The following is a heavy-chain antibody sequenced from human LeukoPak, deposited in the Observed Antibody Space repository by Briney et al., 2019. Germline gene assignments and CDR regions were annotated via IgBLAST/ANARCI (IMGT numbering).Heavy chain of an antibody. CDR2: IKEDGSEK. D-gene: IGHD4-23*01. Sequence: GGSLRLSCAASGLTFSNYWMSWVRQAPGKGLEWVANIKEDGSEKYYVDSMKGRFTISRDNAKNSLYLQMSSLRVEDTAAYYCARDRTGGYFDYWGQGTLVTVSS. V-gene: IGHV3-7*03. CDR1: GLTFSNYW. CDR3: ARDRTGGYFDY. J-gene: IGHJ4*02.